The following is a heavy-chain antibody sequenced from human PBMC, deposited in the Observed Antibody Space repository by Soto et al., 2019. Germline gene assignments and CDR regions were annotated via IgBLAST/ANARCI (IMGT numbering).Heavy chain of an antibody. D-gene: IGHD1-26*01. CDR2: IRSQANSYAT. CDR1: GFTFSDSA. V-gene: IGHV3-73*01. Sequence: GGSLRLSCAASGFTFSDSAMHWVRQASGKGLEWVGRIRSQANSYATVYAASVKGRFTISRDDSKNTAYLQMNSLKTEDTAVYYCARLWSERKPHFDHWGQGTLVTVSS. J-gene: IGHJ4*02. CDR3: ARLWSERKPHFDH.